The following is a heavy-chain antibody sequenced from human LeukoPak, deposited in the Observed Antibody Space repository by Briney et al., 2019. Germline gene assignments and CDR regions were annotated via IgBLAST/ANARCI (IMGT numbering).Heavy chain of an antibody. D-gene: IGHD3-22*01. CDR3: ARDVGPTYSSGYVSFDY. J-gene: IGHJ4*02. CDR2: IIPIFGTA. V-gene: IGHV1-69*05. CDR1: GGTFSSYA. Sequence: ASVKVSCKASGGTFSSYAISWVRQAPGQGLEWMGRIIPIFGTANYAQKFQGRVTITTDEFTSTAYMELSSLRSEDTAVYYCARDVGPTYSSGYVSFDYWGQGTLVTVSS.